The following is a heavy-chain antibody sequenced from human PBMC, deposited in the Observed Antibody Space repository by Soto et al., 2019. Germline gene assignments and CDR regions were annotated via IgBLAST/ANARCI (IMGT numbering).Heavy chain of an antibody. CDR3: ARILWFGELLDYYGMDV. CDR1: GYTFTSDG. D-gene: IGHD3-10*01. J-gene: IGHJ6*02. Sequence: ASVKVSCKASGYTFTSDGISWVRQAPGQGLECMGWISAYNGNTNYAQKLQGRVTMTTDTSTSTAYMELRSLRSDDTAVYYCARILWFGELLDYYGMDVWGQGTTVTVSS. V-gene: IGHV1-18*01. CDR2: ISAYNGNT.